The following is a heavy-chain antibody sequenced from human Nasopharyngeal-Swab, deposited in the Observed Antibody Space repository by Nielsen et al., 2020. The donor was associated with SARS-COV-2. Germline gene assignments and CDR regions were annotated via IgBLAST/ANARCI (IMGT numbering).Heavy chain of an antibody. Sequence: RQPPGKGLQWIGYVYHSGDTSYNPALRSRVTISADTSANQFSLRLTSVTTADTATYFCARGGSGAGWFDPWGQGTLVTVSS. D-gene: IGHD1-26*01. J-gene: IGHJ5*02. V-gene: IGHV4-59*01. CDR3: ARGGSGAGWFDP. CDR2: VYHSGDT.